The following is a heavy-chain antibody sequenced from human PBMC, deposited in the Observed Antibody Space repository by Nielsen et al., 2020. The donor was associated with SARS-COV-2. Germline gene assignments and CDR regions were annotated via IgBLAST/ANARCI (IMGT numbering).Heavy chain of an antibody. J-gene: IGHJ2*01. CDR3: ARDPEGLFWYFDL. CDR2: IWYDGTNE. CDR1: GLIFRTYG. V-gene: IGHV3-33*08. D-gene: IGHD3-3*01. Sequence: GGSLRLSCAVSGLIFRTYGMHWVRQAPGKGLEWVAVIWYDGTNEYYADSVKGRFTISRDNSKNTLYLQMNSLRAEDTAVYYCARDPEGLFWYFDLWGRGTLVTVSS.